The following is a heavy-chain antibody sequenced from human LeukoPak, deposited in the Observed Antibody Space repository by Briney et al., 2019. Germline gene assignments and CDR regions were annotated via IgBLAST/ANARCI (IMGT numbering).Heavy chain of an antibody. CDR1: GFTFSSYD. CDR2: ISSGGYTI. CDR3: ARVRGYSGYVLGYWLDP. D-gene: IGHD5-12*01. Sequence: GGSLRLSCAASGFTFSSYDMNWVRQAPGKGLEWVSSISSGGYTIYYADSVKGRFTISRENAKNSLFLQMNSLRAEDTAVYYCARVRGYSGYVLGYWLDPWGQGTLVTVSS. J-gene: IGHJ5*02. V-gene: IGHV3-48*03.